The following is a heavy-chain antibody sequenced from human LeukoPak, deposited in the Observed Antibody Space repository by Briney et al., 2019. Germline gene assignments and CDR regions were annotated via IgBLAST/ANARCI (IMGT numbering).Heavy chain of an antibody. CDR3: ARDRIVGAPFPQY. J-gene: IGHJ4*02. Sequence: PGRSLRLSCAASGFTFSSYAMHWVRQAPGKGLEWVAVISYDGSNKYYADSVKGRFTISRDNSKNTLYLQMNSLRAEDTAVYYCARDRIVGAPFPQYWGQGTLVTVSS. V-gene: IGHV3-30-3*01. D-gene: IGHD1-26*01. CDR1: GFTFSSYA. CDR2: ISYDGSNK.